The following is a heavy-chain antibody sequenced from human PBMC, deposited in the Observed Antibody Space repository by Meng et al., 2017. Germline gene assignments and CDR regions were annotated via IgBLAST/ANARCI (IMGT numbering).Heavy chain of an antibody. Sequence: SETLSLTCAISGDSVSSNIAAWNWIRQSPSRGLEWLGRTYYRSKWYNDYAVSVKSRITINPDTSKNQFSLQLNSVTPEDTAVYYCARVSLRYCSSTSCLEDDAFDIWGQGTKVTVSS. V-gene: IGHV6-1*01. CDR1: GDSVSSNIAA. CDR3: ARVSLRYCSSTSCLEDDAFDI. D-gene: IGHD2-2*01. J-gene: IGHJ3*02. CDR2: TYYRSKWYN.